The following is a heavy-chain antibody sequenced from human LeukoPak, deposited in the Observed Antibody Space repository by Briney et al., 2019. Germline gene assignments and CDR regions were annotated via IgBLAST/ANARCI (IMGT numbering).Heavy chain of an antibody. CDR2: IIPIFGTA. Sequence: GASVKVSCTASGGTFSSYAISWVRQAPGQGLEWMGGIIPIFGTANYAQKFQGRVTITADESTSTAYMELSSLRSEDTAVYYCARAKQLGLYNWFDPWGQGTLVTVSS. CDR3: ARAKQLGLYNWFDP. D-gene: IGHD6-13*01. V-gene: IGHV1-69*13. CDR1: GGTFSSYA. J-gene: IGHJ5*02.